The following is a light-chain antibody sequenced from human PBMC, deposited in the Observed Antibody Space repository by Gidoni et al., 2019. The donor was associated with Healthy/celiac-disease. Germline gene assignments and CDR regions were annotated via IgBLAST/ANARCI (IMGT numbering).Light chain of an antibody. CDR2: AAS. CDR1: QSISSY. V-gene: IGKV1-39*01. CDR3: QQSYSTPPLT. J-gene: IGKJ4*01. Sequence: DIHMTQSPSSLSASVGDRVTITCRASQSISSYLHWYQQKPGKAPKLLIYAASSLQSGVPSRFSGSGSGTDFTLTISSRQPEDFATYYCQQSYSTPPLTFGGGTKVEIK.